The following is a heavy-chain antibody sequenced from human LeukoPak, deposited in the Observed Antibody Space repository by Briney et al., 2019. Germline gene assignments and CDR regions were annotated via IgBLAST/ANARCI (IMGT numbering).Heavy chain of an antibody. J-gene: IGHJ4*02. CDR3: AKASVTTGVLFDS. V-gene: IGHV4-59*01. D-gene: IGHD4-23*01. Sequence: PSETLSLTCTVPGGSISSYFWNWIRQPPGQGLEWIGYMSNTGITKYNPSLKSRVTISADTSKNQFSLNLNSVTAADTAVYYCAKASVTTGVLFDSWGQGTLGAVSS. CDR1: GGSISSYF. CDR2: MSNTGIT.